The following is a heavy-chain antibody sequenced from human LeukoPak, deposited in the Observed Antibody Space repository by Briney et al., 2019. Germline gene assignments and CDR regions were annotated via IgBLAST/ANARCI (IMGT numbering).Heavy chain of an antibody. CDR3: ARGGYDILTAYYTIDY. CDR1: GGSMSTYY. V-gene: IGHV4-4*07. Sequence: SETLSLTCTVSGGSMSTYYWTWLRQPAGKGLEWLGRMYHSGSTNYNPSLKSRVTMSVDTSKNQFSLKVSSVTAADTAVYYCARGGYDILTAYYTIDYWGQGTLVTVSS. J-gene: IGHJ4*02. CDR2: MYHSGST. D-gene: IGHD3-9*01.